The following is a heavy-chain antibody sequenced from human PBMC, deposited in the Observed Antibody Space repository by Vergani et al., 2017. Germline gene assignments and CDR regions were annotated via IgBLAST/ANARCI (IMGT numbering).Heavy chain of an antibody. J-gene: IGHJ6*02. CDR2: ISSSSSYI. CDR1: GFTFSSYS. V-gene: IGHV3-21*01. Sequence: EVQLVESGGGLVKPGGSLRLSCAASGFTFSSYSMNWVRQAPGKGLEWVSSISSSSSYIYYADSVKGRFTISRDTAKNSLYLQMNSLRAEDTAVYYCARDGGGTSRIAAAGNYYYYGMDVWGQGTTVTVSS. D-gene: IGHD6-13*01. CDR3: ARDGGGTSRIAAAGNYYYYGMDV.